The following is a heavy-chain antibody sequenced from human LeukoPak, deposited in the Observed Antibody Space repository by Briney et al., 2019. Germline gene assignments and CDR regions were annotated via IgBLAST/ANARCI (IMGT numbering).Heavy chain of an antibody. V-gene: IGHV3-66*02. Sequence: ETLSLTCTVSGGSISSYSWSWVRQAPGKGLEWVSVIYSGGSTYYADSVKGRFTISRDNSKNTLYLQMNSLRAEDTAVYYCQWLERGGYWGQGTLVTVSS. CDR3: QWLERGGY. CDR2: IYSGGST. D-gene: IGHD6-19*01. J-gene: IGHJ4*02. CDR1: GGSISSYS.